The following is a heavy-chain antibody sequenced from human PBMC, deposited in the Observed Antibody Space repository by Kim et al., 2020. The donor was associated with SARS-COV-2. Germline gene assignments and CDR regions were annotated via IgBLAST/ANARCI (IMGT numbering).Heavy chain of an antibody. CDR2: ISSYNYNT. J-gene: IGHJ6*02. D-gene: IGHD5-18*01. CDR1: GYPLSSHP. Sequence: ASVKVSCTASGYPLSSHPIGWVRQAPGQGLEWVGRISSYNYNTYFAQNFQGRVTLTTDTSTSTVYMELRSLTSDDTAVYYCARCRLDTWHYGVDVWGQGT. CDR3: ARCRLDTWHYGVDV. V-gene: IGHV1-18*01.